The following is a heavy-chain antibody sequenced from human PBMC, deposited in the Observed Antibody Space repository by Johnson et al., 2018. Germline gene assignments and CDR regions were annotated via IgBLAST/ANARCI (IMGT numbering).Heavy chain of an antibody. J-gene: IGHJ4*02. CDR1: GYSFATYW. CDR3: ARHERGSSNWQRIGVDY. Sequence: VQLVQSGAEVKKPGESLKISCKGAGYSFATYWIGWVRQMPGKGLEWMGIIYPGDSDTRYSPSFQGQVTISADTSISTTYLQWSSLKASDTAMYYCARHERGSSNWQRIGVDYWGQGTLVTVSS. CDR2: IYPGDSDT. V-gene: IGHV5-51*01. D-gene: IGHD6-13*01.